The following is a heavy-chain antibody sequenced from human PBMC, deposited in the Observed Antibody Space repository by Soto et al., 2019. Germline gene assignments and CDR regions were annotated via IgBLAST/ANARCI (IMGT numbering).Heavy chain of an antibody. CDR2: IIPIFGTA. V-gene: IGHV1-69*13. J-gene: IGHJ6*02. CDR1: GGTFSSYA. CDR3: ARDYSEVLRGDYYYYYGRDV. Sequence: GASVKVSCKASGGTFSSYAISWVRQAPGQGLEWMGGIIPIFGTANYAQKFQGRVKITGDESTSTAYMELSSLRSEDTAVYFCARDYSEVLRGDYYYYYGRDVWGQGTTVTVSS. D-gene: IGHD3-10*01.